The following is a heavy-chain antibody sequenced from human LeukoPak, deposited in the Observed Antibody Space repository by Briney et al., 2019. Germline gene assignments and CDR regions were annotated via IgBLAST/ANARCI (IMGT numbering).Heavy chain of an antibody. V-gene: IGHV5-51*01. CDR1: GYSFTSYW. CDR2: IYPGDSDT. CDR3: ARLSSWYGYYYMDV. Sequence: GESLQISCQGSGYSFTSYWIGWVRPMPGKGLEWMGIIYPGDSDTRYSPSFQGQVTISADKSISTAYLQWSSLKASDTAMYYCARLSSWYGYYYMDVWGKGTTVTVSS. J-gene: IGHJ6*03. D-gene: IGHD6-13*01.